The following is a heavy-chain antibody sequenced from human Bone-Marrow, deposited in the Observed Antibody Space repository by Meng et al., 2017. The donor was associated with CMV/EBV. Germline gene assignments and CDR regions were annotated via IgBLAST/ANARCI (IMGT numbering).Heavy chain of an antibody. CDR3: AKGGQDSSSWYGSAGPPCCDY. D-gene: IGHD6-13*01. CDR2: IRYDGSNK. Sequence: GESLKISCAASGFTFSSYGMHWVRQAPGKGLEWVAFIRYDGSNKYYADSVKGRFTISRDNSKNTLYLQMNSLRAEDTAVYYCAKGGQDSSSWYGSAGPPCCDYWGQGTLVTVSS. V-gene: IGHV3-30*02. J-gene: IGHJ4*02. CDR1: GFTFSSYG.